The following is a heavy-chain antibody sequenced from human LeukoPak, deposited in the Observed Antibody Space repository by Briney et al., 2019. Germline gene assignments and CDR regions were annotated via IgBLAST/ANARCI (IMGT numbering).Heavy chain of an antibody. D-gene: IGHD3-22*01. Sequence: GGSLRLSCAASGFTVSSYWMHWVRQAPGKGLVWVSRINSDGSSNSYADSEKCRFTISRDHDRHTLYLQMNSLRVEDTALYYRARFRAYGSSGPVVYWGQRTLVTVSS. V-gene: IGHV3-74*01. J-gene: IGHJ4*02. CDR1: GFTVSSYW. CDR2: INSDGSSN. CDR3: ARFRAYGSSGPVVY.